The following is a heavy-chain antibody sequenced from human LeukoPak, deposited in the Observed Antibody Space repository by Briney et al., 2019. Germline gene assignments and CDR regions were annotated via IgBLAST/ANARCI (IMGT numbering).Heavy chain of an antibody. CDR1: GRTLSQFS. CDR2: SDPKDKT. J-gene: IGHJ5*02. Sequence: ASVKVSCKVSGRTLSQFSLQWVRQVPGKGLEWMGGSDPKDKTFYAQNFQGRVTLTEVTSTDTAYMELSSLIFEDTAVYYCAIRRLAVASAPFDHWGQGTLVTASS. D-gene: IGHD3-16*01. CDR3: AIRRLAVASAPFDH. V-gene: IGHV1-24*01.